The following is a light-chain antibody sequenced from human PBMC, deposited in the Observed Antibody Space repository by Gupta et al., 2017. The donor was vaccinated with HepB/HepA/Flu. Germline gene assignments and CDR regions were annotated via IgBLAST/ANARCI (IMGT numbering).Light chain of an antibody. CDR3: ETWDASTQV. Sequence: QPLLTQSSSASASLGSSVKLTRTLRSGNNRYIIAWHQQQPGKAPRYLMNLEDSGNYNKGGGVPDRFSGSSSGTDRCLPISNLQSEDEADYYCETWDASTQVFGGGTKLTVL. V-gene: IGLV4-60*03. J-gene: IGLJ3*02. CDR1: SGNNRYI. CDR2: LEDSGNY.